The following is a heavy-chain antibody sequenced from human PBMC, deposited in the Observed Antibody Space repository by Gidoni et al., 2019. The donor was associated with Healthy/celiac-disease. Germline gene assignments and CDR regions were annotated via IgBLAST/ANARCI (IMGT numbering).Heavy chain of an antibody. CDR1: GGSISSGDYY. Sequence: QVQLQESGPGLVKPSQTLSLTCTVSGGSISSGDYYWSWIRQPPGKGLEWIGYIYYSGSTYYNPSLKSRVTISVDTSKNQFSLKLSSVTAADTAVYYCARAYGSGSYPYYYYYYGMDVWGQGTTVTVSS. J-gene: IGHJ6*02. CDR3: ARAYGSGSYPYYYYYYGMDV. CDR2: IYYSGST. V-gene: IGHV4-30-4*01. D-gene: IGHD3-10*01.